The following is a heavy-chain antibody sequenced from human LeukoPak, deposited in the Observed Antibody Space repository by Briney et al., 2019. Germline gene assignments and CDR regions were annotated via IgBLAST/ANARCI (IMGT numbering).Heavy chain of an antibody. CDR3: ARSGYGPGSYYRRAFDY. J-gene: IGHJ4*02. CDR2: IYYSGST. CDR1: GGSISSSSYY. V-gene: IGHV4-39*07. D-gene: IGHD3-10*01. Sequence: SETLSLTCTVSGGSISSSSYYWGWIRQPPGKGLECIGNIYYSGSTYYNPSLKSRVTISVDTSKNQFSLKLSSVTAADTAVYYCARSGYGPGSYYRRAFDYWGQGTLVTVSS.